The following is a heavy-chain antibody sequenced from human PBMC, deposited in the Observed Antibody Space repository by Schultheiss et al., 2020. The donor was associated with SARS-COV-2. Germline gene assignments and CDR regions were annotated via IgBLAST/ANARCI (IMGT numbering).Heavy chain of an antibody. V-gene: IGHV1-46*01. J-gene: IGHJ4*02. Sequence: ASVKVSCKASGGTFSSYAISWVRQAPGQGLEYMGLIGGSTSYAQKFQGRITMTRDTSTSTVHMELSGLTSEDTAVYYCARTGTTFGYFDYWGQGTLVTVSS. CDR1: GGTFSSYA. D-gene: IGHD1-7*01. CDR3: ARTGTTFGYFDY. CDR2: IGGST.